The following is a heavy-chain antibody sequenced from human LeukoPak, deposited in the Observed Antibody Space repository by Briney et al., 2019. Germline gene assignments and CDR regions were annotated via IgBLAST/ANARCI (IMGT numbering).Heavy chain of an antibody. CDR3: AKALVPAAPTYYYYYMDV. Sequence: GGSLRLSCAASGFTFSSYAMSWVRQAPGKGLEWVSAISGSGGSTYYADSVKGRFTISRDNSKNTLYLQMNSLRAEDTAVYYFAKALVPAAPTYYYYYMDVWGKGTTVTVSS. CDR2: ISGSGGST. V-gene: IGHV3-23*01. CDR1: GFTFSSYA. D-gene: IGHD2-2*01. J-gene: IGHJ6*03.